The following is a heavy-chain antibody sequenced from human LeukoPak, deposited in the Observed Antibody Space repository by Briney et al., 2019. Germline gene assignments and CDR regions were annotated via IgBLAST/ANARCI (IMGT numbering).Heavy chain of an antibody. D-gene: IGHD5-12*01. J-gene: IGHJ4*02. V-gene: IGHV3-30*18. CDR3: AKEWLRYFDY. CDR2: ISYDGSNK. Sequence: GGSLRLSCAASGFTFSSYGMHWVRQAPGKGLEWVAVISYDGSNKYYADSVKGRFTTSRDNSKNTLYLQMNSLRAEDTAVYYCAKEWLRYFDYWGQGTLVTVSS. CDR1: GFTFSSYG.